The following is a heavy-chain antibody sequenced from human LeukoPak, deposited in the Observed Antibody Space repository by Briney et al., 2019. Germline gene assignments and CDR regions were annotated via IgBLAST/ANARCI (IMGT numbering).Heavy chain of an antibody. J-gene: IGHJ4*02. Sequence: PGGSLRLSCAASGFPFSSYAMSWVRQAPGKGLERVSAISGSGGSTYCADSVKGRFTISRDNSKNTLYLQMSSLRAEDTAVYYCAKAYCSSTSCYGSGFDYWGQGTLVTVSS. CDR3: AKAYCSSTSCYGSGFDY. CDR2: ISGSGGST. CDR1: GFPFSSYA. V-gene: IGHV3-23*01. D-gene: IGHD2-2*01.